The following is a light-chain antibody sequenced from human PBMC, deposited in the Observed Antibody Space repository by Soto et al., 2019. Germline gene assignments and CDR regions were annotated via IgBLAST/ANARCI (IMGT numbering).Light chain of an antibody. V-gene: IGKV3-15*01. CDR2: GAS. CDR3: QQYGTLPIT. CDR1: QSVADN. J-gene: IGKJ5*01. Sequence: EVVMTQSPATLSVSPGERVTLSCRSSQSVADNLAWFQQKPGQGPRLLIYGASTRATGIPARFSGSGSGTEFTLTIGRLEPEDFAVYYCQQYGTLPITFGQGTRLEIK.